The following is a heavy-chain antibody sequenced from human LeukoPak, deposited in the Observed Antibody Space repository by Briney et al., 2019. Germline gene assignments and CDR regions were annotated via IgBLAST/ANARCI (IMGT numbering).Heavy chain of an antibody. CDR3: VKDINNPAVAGGDY. CDR2: ISSAGGTT. Sequence: GGSLRLSCSASGFTFSRSAMDWVGQGLGRGLKVVSSISSAGGTTYYADSAKGRFTIARDNSKNTLYLQMRSLRTQHTALYYCVKDINNPAVAGGDYWGQGTLVTVSS. D-gene: IGHD6-19*01. J-gene: IGHJ4*02. CDR1: GFTFSRSA. V-gene: IGHV3-64D*06.